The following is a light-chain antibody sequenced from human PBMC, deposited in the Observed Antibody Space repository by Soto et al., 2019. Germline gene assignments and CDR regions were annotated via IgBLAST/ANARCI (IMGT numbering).Light chain of an antibody. CDR1: ESVSRY. CDR3: QQRSNWPIT. V-gene: IGKV1-39*01. Sequence: DIQMTQSPSSLSASVGDRVTITCRAGESVSRYLNCYQQKPGKAPRLLIYSASSLQSGVPSRFSGSGSGTDFTLTISSLEPEDFAVYYCQQRSNWPITFGQGTRLEIK. J-gene: IGKJ5*01. CDR2: SAS.